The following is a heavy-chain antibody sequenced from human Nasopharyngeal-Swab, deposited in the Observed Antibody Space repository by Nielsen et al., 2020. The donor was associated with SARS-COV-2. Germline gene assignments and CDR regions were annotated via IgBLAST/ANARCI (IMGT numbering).Heavy chain of an antibody. CDR2: IDPSDSYT. CDR3: ARSGYSSSLGGFIA. V-gene: IGHV5-10-1*01. D-gene: IGHD6-6*01. CDR1: GYSFTSYW. Sequence: GASLQISCKGSGYSFTSYWIGWVRQMPGKGLEWMGRIDPSDSYTNYSPSFQGHVTISADKSISTAYLQWSSLKASDTAMYYCARSGYSSSLGGFIAWGQGTLVTVSS. J-gene: IGHJ5*02.